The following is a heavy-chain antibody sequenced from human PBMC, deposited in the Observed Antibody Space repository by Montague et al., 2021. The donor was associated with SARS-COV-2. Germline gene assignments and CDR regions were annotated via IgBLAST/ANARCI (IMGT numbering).Heavy chain of an antibody. CDR1: GFTFSDPY. CDR3: TRADKSVYSFDY. CDR2: SRNKANGYST. J-gene: IGHJ4*02. Sequence: SLRLSCAASGFTFSDPYMDWVRQAPGKGLEWVGRSRNKANGYSTGYAASVKGRFTISRDDSMNFLYLQMNSLRTEDTAIYYCTRADKSVYSFDYWGQGTLVTVSS. V-gene: IGHV3-72*01. D-gene: IGHD5/OR15-5a*01.